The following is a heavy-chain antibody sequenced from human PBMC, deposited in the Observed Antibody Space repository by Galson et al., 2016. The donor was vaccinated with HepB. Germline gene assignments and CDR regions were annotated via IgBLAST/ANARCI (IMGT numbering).Heavy chain of an antibody. CDR3: AREWGGGDY. CDR1: GYTFTQYG. Sequence: SVKVSCKASGYTFTQYGVSWMRQAPGQGLEWLGWVSTFNGNTKIAQNFQGRVSMTIDASTKTAHLELRSLRSDDTAIYFCAREWGGGDYWGQGTLVTVSS. CDR2: VSTFNGNT. V-gene: IGHV1-18*04. J-gene: IGHJ4*02. D-gene: IGHD3-10*01.